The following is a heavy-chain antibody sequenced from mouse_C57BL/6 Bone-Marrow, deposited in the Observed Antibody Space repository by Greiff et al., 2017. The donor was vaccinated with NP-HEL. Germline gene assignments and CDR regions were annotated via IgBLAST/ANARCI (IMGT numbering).Heavy chain of an antibody. Sequence: EVQLQQSGTVLARPGASVKMSCKTSGYTFTSYWMHWVKQRPGQGLEWIGAIYPGNSDTSYNQKFKGKAKLAAVTSASTAYMELSSLTNEDSAVYYCTIVRWLLLFAYWGQGTLVTVSA. CDR2: IYPGNSDT. D-gene: IGHD2-3*01. J-gene: IGHJ3*01. CDR3: TIVRWLLLFAY. V-gene: IGHV1-5*01. CDR1: GYTFTSYW.